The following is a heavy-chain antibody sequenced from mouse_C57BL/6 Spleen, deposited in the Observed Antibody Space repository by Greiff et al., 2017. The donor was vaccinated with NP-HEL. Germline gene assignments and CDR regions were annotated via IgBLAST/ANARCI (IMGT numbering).Heavy chain of an antibody. CDR1: GYSITSGYD. Sequence: VQLKESGPGMVKPSQSLSLTCTVTGYSITSGYDWHWIRHFPGNKLEWMGYISYSGSTNYNPSLKSRISITHDTSKNHFFLKLNSVTTEDTATYYCARGDYPSSFDVWGTGTTVTVSS. J-gene: IGHJ1*03. V-gene: IGHV3-1*01. CDR3: ARGDYPSSFDV. CDR2: ISYSGST. D-gene: IGHD5-5*01.